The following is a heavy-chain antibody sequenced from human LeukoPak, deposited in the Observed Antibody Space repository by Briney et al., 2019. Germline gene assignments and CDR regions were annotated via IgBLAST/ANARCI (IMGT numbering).Heavy chain of an antibody. Sequence: GGSLRLSCAASGFTFSTYAIHWVRQAPGKGLEWVAVISYDGSNKYYADSVKGRLTISRDNSKNTLYLQMNSLRAEDTAVYYCAREELDSSGYEFDYWGQGTLVTVSS. CDR2: ISYDGSNK. J-gene: IGHJ4*02. CDR3: AREELDSSGYEFDY. V-gene: IGHV3-30-3*01. CDR1: GFTFSTYA. D-gene: IGHD3-22*01.